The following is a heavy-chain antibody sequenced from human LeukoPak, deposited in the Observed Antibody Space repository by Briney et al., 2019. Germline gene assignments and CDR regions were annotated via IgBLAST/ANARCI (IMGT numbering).Heavy chain of an antibody. J-gene: IGHJ6*02. CDR2: INTNTGNP. D-gene: IGHD3-3*01. CDR3: ARLWSGYYNYYYGMDV. V-gene: IGHV7-4-1*02. CDR1: GYTFTSYA. Sequence: ASVNVSCKASGYTFTSYAMNWVRQAPGQGLEWMGWINTNTGNPTYAQGFTGRFVFSLDTSVSTAYLQISSLKAEDTAVYYCARLWSGYYNYYYGMDVWGQGTTVTVSS.